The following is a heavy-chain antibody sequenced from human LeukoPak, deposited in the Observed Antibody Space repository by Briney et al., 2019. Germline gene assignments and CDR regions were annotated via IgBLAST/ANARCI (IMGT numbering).Heavy chain of an antibody. CDR3: ARVKESDYYDSSGHNWFDP. CDR2: ISAYNGNT. V-gene: IGHV1-18*01. CDR1: GYTFTSYG. Sequence: ASVKVSCKASGYTFTSYGISWVRQAPGQGLEWMGWISAYNGNTNYAQKLQGRVTMTTDTSTSTAYMGLRSLRSDDTAVYYCARVKESDYYDSSGHNWFDPWGQGTLVTVSS. D-gene: IGHD3-22*01. J-gene: IGHJ5*02.